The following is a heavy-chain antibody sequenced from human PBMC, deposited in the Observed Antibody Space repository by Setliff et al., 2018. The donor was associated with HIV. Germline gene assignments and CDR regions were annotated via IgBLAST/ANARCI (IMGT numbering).Heavy chain of an antibody. D-gene: IGHD1-20*01. Sequence: GESLKISCEASGYTFSNYWIGWVRQMPGKGLEWVAIIYPGDSDTRYSPSFRGQVTISADRSTNTAYLQWSYLKASDTAMYYCTRQGPNYGYNWFSDFWGQGTLVTVSS. CDR2: IYPGDSDT. V-gene: IGHV5-51*01. CDR3: TRQGPNYGYNWFSDF. CDR1: GYTFSNYW. J-gene: IGHJ4*02.